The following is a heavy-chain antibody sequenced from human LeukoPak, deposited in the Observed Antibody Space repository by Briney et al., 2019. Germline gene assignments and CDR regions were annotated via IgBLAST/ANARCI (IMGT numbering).Heavy chain of an antibody. Sequence: PGGSLRLSCAASGFTFSSYGMHWVRQAPGKGLEWVAVISYDGSNKYYADSVKGRFTISRDNSKNTLYLQMNSLRAEDTAVYYCARAPWDYYGDQPHYAFDIWGQGTMVTVSS. V-gene: IGHV3-30*03. J-gene: IGHJ3*02. CDR3: ARAPWDYYGDQPHYAFDI. CDR2: ISYDGSNK. CDR1: GFTFSSYG. D-gene: IGHD4-17*01.